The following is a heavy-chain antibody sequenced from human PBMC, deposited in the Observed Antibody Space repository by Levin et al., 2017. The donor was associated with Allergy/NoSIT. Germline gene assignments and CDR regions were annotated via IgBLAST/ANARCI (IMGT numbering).Heavy chain of an antibody. CDR2: VRSQAYGGTK. Sequence: GGSLRLSCTGSGFAFTDYTMAWFRQAPGKGLECVGFVRSQAYGGTKEFAASVTGRFTISREDSKRIAYLQMNSLKTEDTAVYYCARGYTGYDYFTGYYWGQGTLVTVSS. CDR3: ARGYTGYDYFTGYY. J-gene: IGHJ4*02. V-gene: IGHV3-49*03. CDR1: GFAFTDYT. D-gene: IGHD5-12*01.